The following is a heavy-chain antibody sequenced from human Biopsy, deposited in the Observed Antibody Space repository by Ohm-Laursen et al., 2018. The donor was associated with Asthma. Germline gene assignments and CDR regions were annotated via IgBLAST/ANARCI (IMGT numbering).Heavy chain of an antibody. CDR1: GYILTDLS. CDR3: ASDFPKDYVRYNFQF. Sequence: GASVKVSCTISGYILTDLSMHWVRQAPGQGLEWMGGHDHEEGGTVNARRFQGRVTMTEDTSTDTAYMELSSLSSDDTAVYYCASDFPKDYVRYNFQFWGQGTLVTVSS. D-gene: IGHD4-17*01. V-gene: IGHV1-24*01. CDR2: HDHEEGGT. J-gene: IGHJ4*02.